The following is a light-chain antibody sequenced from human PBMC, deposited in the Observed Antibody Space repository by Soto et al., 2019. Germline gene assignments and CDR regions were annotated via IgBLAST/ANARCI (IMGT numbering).Light chain of an antibody. CDR2: LTS. J-gene: IGKJ1*01. Sequence: EIVMTQSPATLSVSPGERATLSCRASQSVSSSHLAWYQHKPGQAPRLLIYLTSNRAAGIPARFSGSGSETDSTLTISDVEPEDFAVYYCHQRQSWPRTFGQGTKVDI. CDR3: HQRQSWPRT. CDR1: QSVSSSH. V-gene: IGKV3-11*01.